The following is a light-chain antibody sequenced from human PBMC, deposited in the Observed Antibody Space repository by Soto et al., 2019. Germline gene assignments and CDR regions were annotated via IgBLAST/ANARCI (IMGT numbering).Light chain of an antibody. CDR1: QGIAND. V-gene: IGKV1-17*01. J-gene: IGKJ1*01. CDR3: LQDHAYPWT. Sequence: DIQMTQSPSSLSASVGARVTITCRASQGIANDLAWYQQRPGKAPERLIYDTFTLASGVPSRFSGSGSGAEFTLTIASLQPEDIATYYCLQDHAYPWTFGQGTKVDI. CDR2: DTF.